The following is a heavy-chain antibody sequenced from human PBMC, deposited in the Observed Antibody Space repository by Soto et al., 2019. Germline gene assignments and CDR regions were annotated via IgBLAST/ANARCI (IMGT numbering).Heavy chain of an antibody. CDR3: AKDRRAGGNYGFYSDF. J-gene: IGHJ4*02. D-gene: IGHD1-7*01. CDR2: SSATGSGT. Sequence: EVQLLESGGGLVQPGGSLRLSCAGSGFTFRSYGMTWVRQAPGKGLEWVSFSSATGSGTYYADSVKGRFTISRDNSKNTLYLQMTSLRADDTAVYYCAKDRRAGGNYGFYSDFWGQGALVIVSS. V-gene: IGHV3-23*01. CDR1: GFTFRSYG.